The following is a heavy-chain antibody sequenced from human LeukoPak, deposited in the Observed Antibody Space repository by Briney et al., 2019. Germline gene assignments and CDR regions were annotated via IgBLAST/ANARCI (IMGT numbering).Heavy chain of an antibody. CDR2: IIPIFGTA. CDR1: GGTFSSYA. CDR3: ARVSSSGPKDYYYYYMDV. J-gene: IGHJ6*03. Sequence: SVKVSCKASGGTFSSYAISWVRQAPGQGLEWMGGIIPIFGTANYAQKFQGRVTITTDESTSPAYMELSSLRSEDTAVYYCARVSSSGPKDYYYYYMDVWGKGTTVTVSS. D-gene: IGHD6-25*01. V-gene: IGHV1-69*05.